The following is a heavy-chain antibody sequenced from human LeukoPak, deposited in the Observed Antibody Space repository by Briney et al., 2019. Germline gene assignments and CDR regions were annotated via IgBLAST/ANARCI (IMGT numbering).Heavy chain of an antibody. V-gene: IGHV1-2*02. Sequence: ASAKVSCKASGYTFTANYMHWVRQAPGQGLEWMGWINPRSGGTNYGEKFRGRVTMTRDTSITTAYMELSSLRFDDTAVYYCARGSGTSWFDYWGQGTLVTVSS. D-gene: IGHD2-2*01. CDR1: GYTFTANY. J-gene: IGHJ4*02. CDR3: ARGSGTSWFDY. CDR2: INPRSGGT.